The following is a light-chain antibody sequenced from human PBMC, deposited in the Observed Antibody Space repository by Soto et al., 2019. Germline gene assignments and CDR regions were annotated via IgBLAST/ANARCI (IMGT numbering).Light chain of an antibody. CDR2: SNV. J-gene: IGLJ3*02. CDR1: SSNIGSNT. V-gene: IGLV1-44*01. CDR3: AAWDGSLNGWV. Sequence: QSVLTQAPSASGTPGQRVTISCSGSSSNIGSNTVSWYQQVPGTAPTLLIYSNVQRPSGVTDRFSGSKSGTSASLAIGGLHSEDEADYYCAAWDGSLNGWVFGGGTKLTVL.